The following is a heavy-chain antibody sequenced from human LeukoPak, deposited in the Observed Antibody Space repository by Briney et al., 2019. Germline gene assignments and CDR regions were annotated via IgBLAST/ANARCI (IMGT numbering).Heavy chain of an antibody. J-gene: IGHJ4*02. D-gene: IGHD3-22*01. CDR1: GGSFSGYY. CDR2: INHSGST. CDR3: AGWGLGGYYDSSGYLDY. Sequence: SETLSLTCAVYGGSFSGYYWSWIRQPPGKGLEWIGEINHSGSTNYNPSLKSRVTISVDTSKNQFSLKLSSVTAADTAVYYCAGWGLGGYYDSSGYLDYWGQGTLVTVSS. V-gene: IGHV4-34*01.